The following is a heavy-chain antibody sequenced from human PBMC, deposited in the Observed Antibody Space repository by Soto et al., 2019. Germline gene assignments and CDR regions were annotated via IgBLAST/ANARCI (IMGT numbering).Heavy chain of an antibody. D-gene: IGHD1-26*01. CDR2: IIPIFGTA. J-gene: IGHJ4*02. V-gene: IGHV1-69*01. Sequence: QVQLVQSGAEVKKPGSSVKVSCKASGGTFSSYSINWVRQAPGQGLEWMGEIIPIFGTANYAQNIQGSVTITADESTSTAYMELSSLRSEGTAVYYCARDGGRHSGGIDYWGQGTLATVSS. CDR1: GGTFSSYS. CDR3: ARDGGRHSGGIDY.